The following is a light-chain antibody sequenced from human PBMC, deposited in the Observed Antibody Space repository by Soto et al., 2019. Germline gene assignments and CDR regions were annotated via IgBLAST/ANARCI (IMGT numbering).Light chain of an antibody. V-gene: IGLV1-40*01. CDR3: QSYDSRLTDWV. J-gene: IGLJ3*02. Sequence: QPVLTQPPSVSGAPGQRVTISCTGSSSNIGAGYDVHWYQHLPGTAPKLLIYGNNNRPSGVPDRLSGSKSGTSASLAITGLQAEDEVDYYCQSYDSRLTDWVFGGGTKVTVL. CDR1: SSNIGAGYD. CDR2: GNN.